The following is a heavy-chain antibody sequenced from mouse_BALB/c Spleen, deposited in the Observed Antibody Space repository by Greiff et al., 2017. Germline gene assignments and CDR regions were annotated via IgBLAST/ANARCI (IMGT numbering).Heavy chain of an antibody. CDR3: ARSGAYYYGRFDY. J-gene: IGHJ2*01. CDR1: GFTFSSYT. V-gene: IGHV5-9*03. Sequence: EVQLVQSGGGLVKPGGSLKLSCAASGFTFSSYTMSWVRQTPEKRLEWVATISSGGGNTYYPDSVKGRFTISRDNAKNNLYLQMSSLRSEDTALYYCARSGAYYYGRFDYWGQGTTLTVSS. CDR2: ISSGGGNT. D-gene: IGHD1-1*01.